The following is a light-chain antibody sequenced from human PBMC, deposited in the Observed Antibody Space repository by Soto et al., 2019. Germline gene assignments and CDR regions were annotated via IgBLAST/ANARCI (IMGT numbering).Light chain of an antibody. J-gene: IGKJ1*01. CDR1: QSISSW. CDR3: QQYNSYST. V-gene: IGKV1-5*01. Sequence: DIQMTQSPSTLSASVGDRVTITCRASQSISSWLAWYQQKPGKAPKLLIYDASSLGSGVPSRFSGSGSGTEFTLTISSLQHDDFATYYCQQYNSYSTFGQGTKVEIK. CDR2: DAS.